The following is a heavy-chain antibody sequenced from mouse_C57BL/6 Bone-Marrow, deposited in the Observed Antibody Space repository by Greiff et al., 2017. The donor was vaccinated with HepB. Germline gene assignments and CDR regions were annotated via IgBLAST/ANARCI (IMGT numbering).Heavy chain of an antibody. J-gene: IGHJ1*03. CDR3: AKRGATVDWYFDV. CDR1: GFSLTSYG. Sequence: QVQLQQSGPGLVQPSQSLSITCTVSGFSLTSYGVHWVRQSPGKGLEWLGVIWRGGSTDYNAAFMSRLSITKDNSKSQVFFKMNSLQADDTAIYYCAKRGATVDWYFDVWGTGTTVTVSS. V-gene: IGHV2-5*01. CDR2: IWRGGST. D-gene: IGHD1-1*01.